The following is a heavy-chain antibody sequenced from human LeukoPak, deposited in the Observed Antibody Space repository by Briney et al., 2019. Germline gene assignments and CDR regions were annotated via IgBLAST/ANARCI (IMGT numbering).Heavy chain of an antibody. CDR1: GYTFTSYD. V-gene: IGHV1-8*01. D-gene: IGHD3-22*01. CDR3: ARDNRPRGPYYDSSGYYSVRDY. CDR2: MNPNSGNT. J-gene: IGHJ4*02. Sequence: ASVKVSCKASGYTFTSYDINWVRQATGQGLEWMGWMNPNSGNTGYAQKFQGRVTMTRNTSISTAYMELSSLRSEDTAVYYCARDNRPRGPYYDSSGYYSVRDYXGQGTLXTVSS.